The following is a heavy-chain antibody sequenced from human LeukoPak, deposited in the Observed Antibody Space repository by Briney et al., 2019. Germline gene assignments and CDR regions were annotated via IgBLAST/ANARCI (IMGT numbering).Heavy chain of an antibody. V-gene: IGHV4-39*01. Sequence: SETLSLTCTVSGGSISSSSYYWGWIRQPPGKGLEWIGSIYYSGSTYYNPSLKSRVTISVDTSKNQFSLNLSSVTAADTAVYYCARVGGLVSDAFDIWGQGTMVTVSS. D-gene: IGHD1-26*01. CDR1: GGSISSSSYY. CDR3: ARVGGLVSDAFDI. J-gene: IGHJ3*02. CDR2: IYYSGST.